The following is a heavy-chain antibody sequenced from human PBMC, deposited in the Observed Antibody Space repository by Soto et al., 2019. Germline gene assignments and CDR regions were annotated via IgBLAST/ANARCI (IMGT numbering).Heavy chain of an antibody. CDR3: AKGGRDCDSTSCYDWYFDL. D-gene: IGHD2-2*01. Sequence: EVQLLESGGGLVQPGGSLRLSCAASGFTFSSYAMSWVRQAPGKGLEWVSSIGAGGAYTYYADSVKGRFTISRDNSKNTLYLQMHSLRAEDTAVYYCAKGGRDCDSTSCYDWYFDLWGRGTLITVSS. J-gene: IGHJ2*01. CDR1: GFTFSSYA. CDR2: IGAGGAYT. V-gene: IGHV3-23*01.